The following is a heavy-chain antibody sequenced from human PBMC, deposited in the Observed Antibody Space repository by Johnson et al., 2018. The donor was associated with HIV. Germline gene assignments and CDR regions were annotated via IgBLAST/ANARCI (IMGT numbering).Heavy chain of an antibody. V-gene: IGHV3-20*04. CDR2: INWNSGRT. J-gene: IGHJ3*02. D-gene: IGHD6-19*01. CDR1: GFTFDDYG. Sequence: VQLVESGGGVVRPGDSLRLSCVASGFTFDDYGMNWVRLVPGKGLEWVAGINWNSGRTGSADSLKGRFTISRDNPKPAVDLEMNSLRAYDTAPYYCARDWLTSRAVAGTSAFDIWGQGTMVTVSS. CDR3: ARDWLTSRAVAGTSAFDI.